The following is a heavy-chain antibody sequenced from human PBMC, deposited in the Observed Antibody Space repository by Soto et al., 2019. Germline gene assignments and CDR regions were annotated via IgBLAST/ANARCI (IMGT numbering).Heavy chain of an antibody. CDR1: GGSISSGDYY. J-gene: IGHJ6*02. V-gene: IGHV4-30-4*01. D-gene: IGHD2-15*01. Sequence: PSETLSLTCTVSGGSISSGDYYWSWIRQPPGKGLEWIGYIYYSGSTYYNPSLKSRVTISVDTSKNQFSLKLSSVTAADTAVYYWARDSAVANPPYHHYLMAVWAQGTTVPVS. CDR3: ARDSAVANPPYHHYLMAV. CDR2: IYYSGST.